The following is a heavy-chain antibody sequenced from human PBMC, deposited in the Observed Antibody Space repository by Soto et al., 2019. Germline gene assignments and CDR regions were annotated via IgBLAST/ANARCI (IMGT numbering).Heavy chain of an antibody. D-gene: IGHD1-26*01. V-gene: IGHV1-18*04. CDR3: ARDGHPVIATDYYYYYGMDV. CDR1: GYTFTSYG. Sequence: ASVKVSCTASGYTFTSYGISWVRQAPGQGLEWMGWISAYNGNTNYAQKLQGRVTMTTDTSTSTAYMELRSLRSDDTAVYYCARDGHPVIATDYYYYYGMDVWGQGTTVTVSS. J-gene: IGHJ6*02. CDR2: ISAYNGNT.